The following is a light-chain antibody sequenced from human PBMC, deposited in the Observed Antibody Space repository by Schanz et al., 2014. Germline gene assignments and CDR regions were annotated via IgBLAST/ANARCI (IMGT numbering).Light chain of an antibody. CDR3: SSYAGSDNLI. CDR2: EVT. Sequence: QSALTQPPSVSGSPGQSVTISCTGTGSDIGAYNRVSWYRQPPGSAPQVILYEVTNRPSGVPERFSGSKSGNTASLTVSGLQAEDEADYYCSSYAGSDNLIFGGGTKLTVL. J-gene: IGLJ2*01. V-gene: IGLV2-8*01. CDR1: GSDIGAYNR.